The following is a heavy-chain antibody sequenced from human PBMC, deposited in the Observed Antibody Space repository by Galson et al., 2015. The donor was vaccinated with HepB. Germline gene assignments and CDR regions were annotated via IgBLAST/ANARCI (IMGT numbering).Heavy chain of an antibody. Sequence: SLRLSCAASGFSFSNYGMQWVRQAPGKGLEWVALIESDERKNYYADSVKGRFIISRDNSKNTLYLQMNSLRAEDTAVYYCAKDRSGWHSHGAFDIWGQGTMVTVSS. J-gene: IGHJ3*02. CDR3: AKDRSGWHSHGAFDI. CDR1: GFSFSNYG. V-gene: IGHV3-30*02. D-gene: IGHD6-19*01. CDR2: IESDERKN.